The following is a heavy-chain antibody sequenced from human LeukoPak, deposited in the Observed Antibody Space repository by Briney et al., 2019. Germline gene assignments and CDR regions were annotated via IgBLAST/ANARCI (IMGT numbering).Heavy chain of an antibody. CDR3: ARVGGIAAAGKVYYYYYGMDV. V-gene: IGHV4-34*01. CDR2: INHSGST. Sequence: PSETLSLTCAVYGGSFSGYYWSWIRQPPGKGLEWIGEINHSGSTNYNPSLKSRVTISVDTSKNQFSLKLSSVTAADTAVYYCARVGGIAAAGKVYYYYYGMDVWGQGTTVTVSS. J-gene: IGHJ6*02. CDR1: GGSFSGYY. D-gene: IGHD6-13*01.